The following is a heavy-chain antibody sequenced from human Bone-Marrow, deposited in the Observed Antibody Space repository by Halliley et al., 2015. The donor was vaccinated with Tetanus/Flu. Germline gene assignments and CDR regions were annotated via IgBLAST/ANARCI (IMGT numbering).Heavy chain of an antibody. J-gene: IGHJ5*02. CDR2: YTGKT. D-gene: IGHD2-2*01. CDR3: AKVDPEHIVAVPAAVGFDP. Sequence: YTGKTHYNPSLKSRVPISVDTSMNQFSLRLSSVTAADTAVYYCAKVDPEHIVAVPAAVGFDPWGQGTLVTVSS. V-gene: IGHV4-39*07.